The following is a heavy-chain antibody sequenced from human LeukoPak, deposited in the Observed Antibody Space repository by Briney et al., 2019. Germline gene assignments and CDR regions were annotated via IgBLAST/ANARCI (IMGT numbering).Heavy chain of an antibody. J-gene: IGHJ6*04. CDR2: ISYDGSNK. CDR3: ARVSRGYDYNYYYGMDV. D-gene: IGHD5-12*01. CDR1: GFTFSSYA. Sequence: GGSLRLSCAASGFTFSSYAMHWVLQAPGKGLEGVAVISYDGSNKYYADSVKGRFTISRDNSKNTLYLQMNSLRAEDTAVYYCARVSRGYDYNYYYGMDVWGKGTTVTVSS. V-gene: IGHV3-30*04.